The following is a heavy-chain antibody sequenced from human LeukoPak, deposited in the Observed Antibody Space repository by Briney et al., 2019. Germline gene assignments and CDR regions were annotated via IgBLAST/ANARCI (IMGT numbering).Heavy chain of an antibody. CDR1: GGTYRSYA. V-gene: IGHV1-69*05. Sequence: SVKVSCKASGGTYRSYAISWVRQAPGQRLEWMGGIIPIFGTANYAQKFQGRVTITTDESTSTAYMDWSSLRSEDTAVYYCAGDYYDRIVHPRDAFYIWGQGTMVTVSS. D-gene: IGHD3-22*01. CDR2: IIPIFGTA. CDR3: AGDYYDRIVHPRDAFYI. J-gene: IGHJ3*02.